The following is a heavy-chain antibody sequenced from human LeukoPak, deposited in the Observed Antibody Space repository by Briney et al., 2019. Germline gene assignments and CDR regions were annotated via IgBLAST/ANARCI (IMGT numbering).Heavy chain of an antibody. CDR2: IIPIFGTA. CDR1: GGTFSSYA. D-gene: IGHD3-22*01. CDR3: AKGYYYDSSGYYRLYFDY. J-gene: IGHJ4*02. V-gene: IGHV1-69*13. Sequence: SVKVSCKASGGTFSSYAISWVRQAPGQGLEWMGGIIPIFGTANYAQKFQGRVTITADESTSTAYMELSSLRSEDTAVYYCAKGYYYDSSGYYRLYFDYWGQGTLVTVSS.